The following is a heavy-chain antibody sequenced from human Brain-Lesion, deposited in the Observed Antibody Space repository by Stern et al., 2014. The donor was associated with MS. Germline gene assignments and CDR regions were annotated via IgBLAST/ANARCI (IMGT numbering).Heavy chain of an antibody. J-gene: IGHJ4*02. CDR1: GYRFTSNW. Sequence: EVQLVESGAEVKKPGESLKISCKGSGYRFTSNWIGWVRQMPGKGREWMGIIWPGDSDPRYSPSFQGQVTISADKSISTAYLQWSSLQASDTAMYYCARRGDSSSSGFDYWGQGTLVIVSS. V-gene: IGHV5-51*01. D-gene: IGHD6-6*01. CDR3: ARRGDSSSSGFDY. CDR2: IWPGDSDP.